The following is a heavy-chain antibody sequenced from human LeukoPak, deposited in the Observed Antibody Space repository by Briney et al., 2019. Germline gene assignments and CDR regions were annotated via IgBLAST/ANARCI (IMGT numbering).Heavy chain of an antibody. V-gene: IGHV1-69*05. CDR3: ARSELGNNWFDP. CDR2: VIPIFGTA. D-gene: IGHD7-27*01. J-gene: IGHJ5*02. Sequence: SVKVSCKASGGTFSSYAISWVRQAPGQGLEWMGGVIPIFGTANYAQKFQGRVTITTDESTSTAYMELSSLRSEDTAVYYCARSELGNNWFDPWGQGTLVTVSS. CDR1: GGTFSSYA.